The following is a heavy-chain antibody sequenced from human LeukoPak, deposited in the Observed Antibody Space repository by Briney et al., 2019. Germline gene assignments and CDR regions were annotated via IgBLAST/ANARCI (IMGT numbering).Heavy chain of an antibody. Sequence: GGSLRLSCAGSGFTFSNYWVHWVRQAPGKGLVWVSRITSDGSSTNYADSVKGRFTISRDNAKNMLYLQMNSLSAEDTALYYCATERAGTSGYIVFDYWGQGTLVTVSS. CDR2: ITSDGSST. CDR1: GFTFSNYW. D-gene: IGHD5-12*01. J-gene: IGHJ4*02. V-gene: IGHV3-74*01. CDR3: ATERAGTSGYIVFDY.